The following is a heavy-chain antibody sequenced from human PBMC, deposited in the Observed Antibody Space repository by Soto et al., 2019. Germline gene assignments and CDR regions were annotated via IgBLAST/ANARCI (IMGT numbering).Heavy chain of an antibody. CDR2: SYTGDRA. V-gene: IGHV3-53*01. Sequence: EVQLVESGGGLIQPGGSLRLSCAASGFSVSSNYMKWVRQAPGKGLEFVSVSYTGDRAYYADSVRGRFTVSRDSSRTTLYLQMNSLRAEDTGVYYCARANCSGGSCPDFWGQGTLVTVSS. CDR3: ARANCSGGSCPDF. J-gene: IGHJ4*02. D-gene: IGHD2-15*01. CDR1: GFSVSSNY.